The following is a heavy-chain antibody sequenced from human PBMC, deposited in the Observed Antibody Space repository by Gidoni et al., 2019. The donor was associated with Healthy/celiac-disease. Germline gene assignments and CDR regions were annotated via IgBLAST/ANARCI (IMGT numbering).Heavy chain of an antibody. V-gene: IGHV3-11*01. CDR1: GFTFSAYY. J-gene: IGHJ4*02. CDR3: ARSEGYGYKFDY. Sequence: QVQLVESGGGLVKPCGSLRLSCAASGFTFSAYYMSWLRQAPGKGLEWVSYISSSGSTRYYADSVKGRFTISRDNAKNSLYLQMNSLRAEDTAVYYCARSEGYGYKFDYWGQGTLVTVSS. CDR2: ISSSGSTR. D-gene: IGHD5-18*01.